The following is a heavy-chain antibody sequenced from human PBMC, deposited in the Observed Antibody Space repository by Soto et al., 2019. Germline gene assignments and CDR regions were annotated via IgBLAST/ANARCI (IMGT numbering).Heavy chain of an antibody. CDR3: ARDESKGSDYSSGWYAFDI. V-gene: IGHV1-69*06. Sequence: SVKVSCKASGGTFSSYAISWVRQAPGQGLEWMGGIIPIFGTANYAQKFQGRVTITADKSTSTAYMELSSLRSEDMAVYYCARDESKGSDYSSGWYAFDIWGQGTMVTVSS. D-gene: IGHD6-19*01. CDR2: IIPIFGTA. J-gene: IGHJ3*02. CDR1: GGTFSSYA.